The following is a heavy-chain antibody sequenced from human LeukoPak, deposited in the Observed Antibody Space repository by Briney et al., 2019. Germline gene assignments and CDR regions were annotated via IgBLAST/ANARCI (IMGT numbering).Heavy chain of an antibody. D-gene: IGHD6-19*01. CDR3: ARGDRAGYSSGWYLDP. J-gene: IGHJ5*02. CDR1: GGTFSSYA. V-gene: IGHV1-69*13. CDR2: IIPIFGTA. Sequence: SVKVSCKASGGTFSSYAISWVRQAPGQGLEWMGGIIPIFGTANYAQMFQGRVTITADESTSTAYMELSSLRSEDTAVYYCARGDRAGYSSGWYLDPWGQGTLVTVSS.